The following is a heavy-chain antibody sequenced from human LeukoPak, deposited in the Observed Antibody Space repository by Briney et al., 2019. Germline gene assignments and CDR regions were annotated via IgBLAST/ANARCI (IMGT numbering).Heavy chain of an antibody. CDR3: TTGGVVVVVAATLADY. V-gene: IGHV3-15*01. CDR1: GFTFSNAW. CDR2: IKSKADGGTT. D-gene: IGHD2-15*01. J-gene: IGHJ4*02. Sequence: GGSLRLSCAASGFTFSNAWMSWVRQAPGKGLEWVGRIKSKADGGTTDYAAPVKGRFTISRDDSKNTLYLQMNSLKTEDTAAYYCTTGGVVVVVAATLADYWGQGTLVTVSS.